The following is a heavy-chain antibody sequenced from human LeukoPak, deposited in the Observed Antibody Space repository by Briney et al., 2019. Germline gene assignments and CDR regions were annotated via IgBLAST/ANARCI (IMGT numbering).Heavy chain of an antibody. V-gene: IGHV4-34*01. CDR3: ARSTRSTGALDY. Sequence: SETLSLTCAVYGGSFSGYYWSWIRQPPGKGLEWIGEINHSGSTNYNPSLKSRVTISVDTSKNQFSLKLSSVTPEDTAVYYCARSTRSTGALDYWGQGTLVTVSS. D-gene: IGHD7-27*01. CDR2: INHSGST. J-gene: IGHJ4*02. CDR1: GGSFSGYY.